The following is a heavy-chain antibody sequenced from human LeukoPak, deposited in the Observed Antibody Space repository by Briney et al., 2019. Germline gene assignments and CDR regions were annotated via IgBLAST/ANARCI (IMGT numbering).Heavy chain of an antibody. CDR3: ARELVVAANNWFDP. D-gene: IGHD2-15*01. CDR2: IYYSGST. Sequence: PSETLSLTCTVSGGSISSYYWSWIRQPPGKGLEWIGYIYYSGSTNYNPSLKSRVTISVDTSKNQFSLKLSSVTAADTAVYYCARELVVAANNWFDPWGQGTLVTVSS. J-gene: IGHJ5*02. CDR1: GGSISSYY. V-gene: IGHV4-59*01.